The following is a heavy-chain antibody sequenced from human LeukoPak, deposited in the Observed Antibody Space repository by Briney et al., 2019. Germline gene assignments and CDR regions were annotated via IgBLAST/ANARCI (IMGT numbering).Heavy chain of an antibody. CDR1: GFTFSDYY. Sequence: GGSLRLSCAASGFTFSDYYMSWIRQAPGKGLEWVSYISSSGHIIYNADSVKGRFTISRDNAENSLYLQMNSLRAEDTAVYYCARDPWGLSSAYYFDYWGQGTLVTVSS. D-gene: IGHD3-22*01. CDR3: ARDPWGLSSAYYFDY. V-gene: IGHV3-11*01. CDR2: ISSSGHII. J-gene: IGHJ4*02.